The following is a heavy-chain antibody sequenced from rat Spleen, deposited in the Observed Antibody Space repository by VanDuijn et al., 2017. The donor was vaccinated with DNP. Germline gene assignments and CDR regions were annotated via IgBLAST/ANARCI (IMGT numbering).Heavy chain of an antibody. CDR2: IWAGGGT. CDR3: TNSYYYSNFFPFDY. Sequence: QVQLKESGPGLVQPSQTLSLTCTVSGFSLTSYHVSWVRQPPGKSLVWMGSIWAGGGTNYNSAVQSRLSISRDTSKSQVFLRMNSLQTEDTAIYYCTNSYYYSNFFPFDYWGQGVMVTVSS. D-gene: IGHD1-2*01. V-gene: IGHV2-13*01. CDR1: GFSLTSYH. J-gene: IGHJ2*01.